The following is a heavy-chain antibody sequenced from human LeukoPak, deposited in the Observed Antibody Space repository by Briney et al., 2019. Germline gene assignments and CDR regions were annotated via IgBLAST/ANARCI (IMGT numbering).Heavy chain of an antibody. CDR1: GGSIRSSDYY. CDR2: IYNSGST. J-gene: IGHJ4*02. V-gene: IGHV4-39*01. D-gene: IGHD3-10*01. CDR3: ATPPPSGGAAFDH. Sequence: PSETLSLTCTVSGGSIRSSDYYGGWIRQPPGEGLEWIGSIYNSGSTYYNPSLKSRVTISVDTSKNQFSLKLSSVTAADTAVYYCATPPPSGGAAFDHWGQGTLVTVSS.